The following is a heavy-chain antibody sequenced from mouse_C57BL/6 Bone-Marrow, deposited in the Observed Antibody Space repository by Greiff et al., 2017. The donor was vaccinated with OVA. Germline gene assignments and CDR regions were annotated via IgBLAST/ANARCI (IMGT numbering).Heavy chain of an antibody. CDR2: INPYNGGT. CDR3: ARDDYGSSHWYFDV. Sequence: VQLQQSGPVLVKPGASVKMSCKASGYTFTDYYMNWVKQSHGKSLEWIGVINPYNGGTSYNQKFKGKATLTVDKSSSTAYMELNSLTSEDSAVYYCARDDYGSSHWYFDVWGTGTTVTVSS. D-gene: IGHD1-1*01. V-gene: IGHV1-19*01. CDR1: GYTFTDYY. J-gene: IGHJ1*03.